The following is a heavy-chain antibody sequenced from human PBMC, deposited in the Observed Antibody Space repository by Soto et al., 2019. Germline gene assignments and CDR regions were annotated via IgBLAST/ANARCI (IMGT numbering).Heavy chain of an antibody. J-gene: IGHJ4*02. D-gene: IGHD5-18*01. CDR2: ISYDGNNK. Sequence: PAGTLRLSCPTSGSKFKRLGMPWSHHDQGKGVEWVAVISYDGNNKFYVDYVKGRFTISRDNAKKSLYLKMNSLRDEDTGVYYCGRDSGYSSGPGDYGGPGTLVTVSS. CDR3: GRDSGYSSGPGDY. CDR1: GSKFKRLG. V-gene: IGHV3-30*03.